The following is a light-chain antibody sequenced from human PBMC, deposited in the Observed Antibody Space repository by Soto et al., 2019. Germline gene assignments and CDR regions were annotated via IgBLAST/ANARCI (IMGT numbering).Light chain of an antibody. CDR1: QSVRSK. Sequence: EIVLTQSPGSLSVSPGERATLSCRASQSVRSKVAWYQQKPGQAPSLVIYDAYIRATGIPARFSGSGFGTEFTLTISSLQPEDFAVYYCQQRSNWPRTFGQGTLLEI. V-gene: IGKV3-15*01. CDR2: DAY. CDR3: QQRSNWPRT. J-gene: IGKJ5*01.